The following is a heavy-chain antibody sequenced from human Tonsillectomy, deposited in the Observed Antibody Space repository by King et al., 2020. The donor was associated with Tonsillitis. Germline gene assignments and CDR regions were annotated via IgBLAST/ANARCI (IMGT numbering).Heavy chain of an antibody. Sequence: EVQLVESGGGVVQPGGSLRLSCAASGFTFDDYAMHWVRQAPGKGLEWVSLISGDGGSTYYADSVKGRFTISRDNSKNSLYLQMNSLRTEDTALYYCAKAVLGYSGYDYRIYYDSSGLGYYFDYWGQGTLVTVSS. V-gene: IGHV3-43*02. J-gene: IGHJ4*02. CDR2: ISGDGGST. CDR1: GFTFDDYA. D-gene: IGHD5-12*01. CDR3: AKAVLGYSGYDYRIYYDSSGLGYYFDY.